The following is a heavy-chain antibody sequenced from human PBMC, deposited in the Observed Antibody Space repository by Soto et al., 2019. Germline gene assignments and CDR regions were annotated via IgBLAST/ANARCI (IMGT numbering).Heavy chain of an antibody. D-gene: IGHD2-15*01. Sequence: QVQLVQSGAEVKKPGSSVKVSCKASGGTFSSYAISWVRQAPGQGLEWMGGIIPIFGTANYAQKFQGRVTITADESTSTAYMELGSLRSEDTAVYYCARDCSGGSCYQEDDGMDVWGQGTTVTVSS. CDR3: ARDCSGGSCYQEDDGMDV. CDR2: IIPIFGTA. CDR1: GGTFSSYA. V-gene: IGHV1-69*12. J-gene: IGHJ6*02.